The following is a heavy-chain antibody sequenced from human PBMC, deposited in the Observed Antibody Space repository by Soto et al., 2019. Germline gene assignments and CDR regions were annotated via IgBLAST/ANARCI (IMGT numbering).Heavy chain of an antibody. CDR2: IYYTGST. CDR1: GGSISSGDYY. Sequence: QVQLQESGPGLVKPSQTLSLTCTVSGGSISSGDYYWSWIRQHPGKGLEWIGYIYYTGSTYYNPSLNSRITISVDTSKNQFPLKLSSVTAADTAVYYCARAGRAAAGDYWGQGALVTVSS. CDR3: ARAGRAAAGDY. D-gene: IGHD6-13*01. V-gene: IGHV4-31*03. J-gene: IGHJ4*02.